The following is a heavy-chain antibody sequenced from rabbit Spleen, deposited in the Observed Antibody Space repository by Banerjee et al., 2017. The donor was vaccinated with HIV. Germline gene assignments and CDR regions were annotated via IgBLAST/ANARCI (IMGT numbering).Heavy chain of an antibody. J-gene: IGHJ4*01. V-gene: IGHV1S45*01. CDR3: ARGGTFSINSGFYFDL. CDR2: IDTNDGDT. CDR1: GFSFSSNW. Sequence: QEQLEESGGGLVKPGGTLTLTCTVSGFSFSSNWICWVRQAPGKGLEWIACIDTNDGDTDYANWPKGRFTISKTSSTTVTLQMTSLTAADTATYFCARGGTFSINSGFYFDLWGQGTLVTVS. D-gene: IGHD1-1*01.